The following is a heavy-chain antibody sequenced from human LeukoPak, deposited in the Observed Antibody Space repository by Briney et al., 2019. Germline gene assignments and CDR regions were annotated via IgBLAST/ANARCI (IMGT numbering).Heavy chain of an antibody. CDR2: IIPILGIA. D-gene: IGHD3-3*01. J-gene: IGHJ4*02. CDR1: GGTFSSYA. Sequence: SVKVSCKASGGTFSSYAISWVRQAPGQGLEWMGRIIPILGIANYAQKFQGRVTITADKSTSTAYMELSSLRSDDTAVYYCARDFLGLSGVNDYWGQGTLLTVSS. V-gene: IGHV1-69*04. CDR3: ARDFLGLSGVNDY.